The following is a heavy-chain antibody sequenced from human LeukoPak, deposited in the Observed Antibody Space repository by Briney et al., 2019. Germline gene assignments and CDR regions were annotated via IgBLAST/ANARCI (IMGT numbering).Heavy chain of an antibody. CDR2: IYASGNT. J-gene: IGHJ3*01. V-gene: IGHV4-61*02. CDR1: GASVSTTAYF. CDR3: ASYREAYDLYPHGLDV. D-gene: IGHD5-24*01. Sequence: SETLSLTCSVSGASVSTTAYFWNWIRQPAGEGLEWIGRIYASGNTHYNPSLKSRVTMSLDTSKNQFSLTMNPVTAADSAVYFCASYREAYDLYPHGLDVWGRGTVVTVSS.